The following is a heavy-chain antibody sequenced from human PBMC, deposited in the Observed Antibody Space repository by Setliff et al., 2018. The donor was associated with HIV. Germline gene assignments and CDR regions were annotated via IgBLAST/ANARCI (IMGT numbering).Heavy chain of an antibody. CDR1: GGSISNYY. CDR2: FQSSGRT. J-gene: IGHJ4*02. V-gene: IGHV4-4*07. D-gene: IGHD2-21*01. Sequence: SETLSLTCTVSGGSISNYYWNWIRQPAGKGLEWIGRFQSSGRTNYNPSLKSRVTMSVDTSKNEFSLKLRSVTAADTAVYYCARLGRAIDDGGSSLRLDFWGQGMLVTVSS. CDR3: ARLGRAIDDGGSSLRLDF.